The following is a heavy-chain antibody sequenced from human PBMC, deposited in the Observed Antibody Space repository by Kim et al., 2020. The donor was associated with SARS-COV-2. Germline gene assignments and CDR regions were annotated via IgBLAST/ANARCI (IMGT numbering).Heavy chain of an antibody. CDR3: ARGYSSSFRHPAEYFQH. V-gene: IGHV1-2*02. Sequence: ASVKVSCKASGYTFTGYYMHWVRQAPGQGLEWMGWINPNSGGTNYAQKFQGRVTMTRDTSISTAYMELSRLRSDDTAVYYCARGYSSSFRHPAEYFQHWGQGTLVTVSS. J-gene: IGHJ1*01. CDR1: GYTFTGYY. CDR2: INPNSGGT. D-gene: IGHD6-13*01.